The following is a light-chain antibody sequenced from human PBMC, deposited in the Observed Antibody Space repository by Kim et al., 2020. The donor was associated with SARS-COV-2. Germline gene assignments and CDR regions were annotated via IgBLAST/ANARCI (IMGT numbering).Light chain of an antibody. CDR1: NIGSKS. CDR2: YDS. CDR3: QVWDSSNDHWV. V-gene: IGLV3-21*04. Sequence: SYELTQPPSVSVAPGKTARITCGGNNIGSKSVHWYQQKPGQAPVLVIYYDSDRPSGIPERFSGSNSGNTATLTISRVEAGDEADYYCQVWDSSNDHWVFGGGTQLTVL. J-gene: IGLJ3*02.